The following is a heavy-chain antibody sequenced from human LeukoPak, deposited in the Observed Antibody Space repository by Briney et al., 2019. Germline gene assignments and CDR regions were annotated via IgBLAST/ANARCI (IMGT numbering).Heavy chain of an antibody. CDR3: AREVVETLPSYLVVLTNPRQYYYYMDV. D-gene: IGHD2-8*02. CDR1: GGNFTNYG. V-gene: IGHV1-69*13. Sequence: SVKVSCKASGGNFTNYGITWVRQAPGQGLEWMGGIIPIFGTANYAQKFQGRVTITADESTSTAYMELSSLRSEDTAVCYCAREVVETLPSYLVVLTNPRQYYYYMDVWGKGTTVTVSS. CDR2: IIPIFGTA. J-gene: IGHJ6*03.